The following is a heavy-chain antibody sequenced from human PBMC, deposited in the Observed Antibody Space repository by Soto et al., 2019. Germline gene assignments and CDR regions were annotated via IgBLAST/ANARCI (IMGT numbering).Heavy chain of an antibody. CDR2: ISGSGGST. CDR1: GFTFSSHA. CDR3: AKVTHCSSTSCYEAFDY. J-gene: IGHJ4*02. V-gene: IGHV3-23*01. Sequence: GGSLRLPCAASGFTFSSHAMSWVRQAPGKGLEWVSAISGSGGSTYYADSVKGRFTISRDNSKNTLYLQMNSLRAEDTAVYYCAKVTHCSSTSCYEAFDYWGQGTLVTVSS. D-gene: IGHD2-2*01.